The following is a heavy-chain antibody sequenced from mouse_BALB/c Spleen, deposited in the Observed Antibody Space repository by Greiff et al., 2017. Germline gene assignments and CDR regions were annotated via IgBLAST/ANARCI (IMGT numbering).Heavy chain of an antibody. V-gene: IGHV14-4*02. CDR2: IDPENGDT. D-gene: IGHD1-1*01. J-gene: IGHJ3*01. CDR1: GFNIKDYY. Sequence: EVQLQQSGAELVRSGASVKLSCTASGFNIKDYYMHWVKQRPEQGLEWIGLIDPENGDTEYAQKFQGKATMTAETSSNTAYLQLSSLTSEDTAVYYCTAWSSYGFAYWGQGTLVTVAA. CDR3: TAWSSYGFAY.